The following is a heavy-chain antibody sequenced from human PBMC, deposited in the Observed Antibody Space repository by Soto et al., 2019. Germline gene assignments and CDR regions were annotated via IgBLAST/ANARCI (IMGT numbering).Heavy chain of an antibody. D-gene: IGHD3-3*01. CDR3: AKAGYPYDFWSGYWSYLGGYYYYGMDV. J-gene: IGHJ6*02. V-gene: IGHV3-23*01. CDR2: ISGSGGST. CDR1: GFTFSSYA. Sequence: PGGSLRLSCASSGFTFSSYAMSWVRQAPGKGLEWVSAISGSGGSTYYADSVKGRFTISRDTSKNTLYLQMNSLRAEDTAVYYCAKAGYPYDFWSGYWSYLGGYYYYGMDVWGQGTTVTVSS.